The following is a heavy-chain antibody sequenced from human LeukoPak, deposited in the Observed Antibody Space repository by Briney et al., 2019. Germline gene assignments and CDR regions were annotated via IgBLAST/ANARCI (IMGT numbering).Heavy chain of an antibody. D-gene: IGHD2-2*01. CDR2: ISSDSNYI. V-gene: IGHV3-21*01. CDR3: ASRYCTSTNCYAFDI. J-gene: IGHJ3*02. Sequence: PGGSLRLSCAASGFTFSSYSMDWVRQAPGKGLEWVSSISSDSNYIFYADSVQGRFTISRDNAENSLFLQMNSLRAEDTAVYYCASRYCTSTNCYAFDIWAKGQWSPSLQ. CDR1: GFTFSSYS.